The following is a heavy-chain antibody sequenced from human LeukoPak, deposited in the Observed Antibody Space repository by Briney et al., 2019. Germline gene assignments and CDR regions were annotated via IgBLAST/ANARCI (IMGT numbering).Heavy chain of an antibody. CDR2: ISSTSTFI. CDR1: GFSFSFYS. D-gene: IGHD3-16*02. CDR3: ARVGDYVWGSYRLPYYYYYMDV. J-gene: IGHJ6*03. V-gene: IGHV3-21*01. Sequence: GGSLRLSCAASGFSFSFYSLNWVRQAPGKGLEWVSSISSTSTFIYYADSVKGRFTISRDNSKDTLYLQMNSLRAEDTAVYYCARVGDYVWGSYRLPYYYYYMDVWGKGATVTVSS.